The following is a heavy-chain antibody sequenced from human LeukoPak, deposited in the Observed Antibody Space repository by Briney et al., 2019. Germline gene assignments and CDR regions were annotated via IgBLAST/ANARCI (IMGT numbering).Heavy chain of an antibody. V-gene: IGHV4-38-2*02. J-gene: IGHJ4*02. Sequence: PSETLSLTCAVSGYSIRSGYYWAWIRQPPGKGLEWSGSLHHTSSTYYKPSLKSRVTISVDKSNNKFSLKLSAVTAADTALYYCARDRESSPWELLLDYWGQGILVTVSS. CDR2: LHHTSST. CDR1: GYSIRSGYY. CDR3: ARDRESSPWELLLDY. D-gene: IGHD1-26*01.